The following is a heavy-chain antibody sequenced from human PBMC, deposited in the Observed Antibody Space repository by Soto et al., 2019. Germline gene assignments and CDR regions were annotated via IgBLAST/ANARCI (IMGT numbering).Heavy chain of an antibody. D-gene: IGHD3-22*01. CDR3: ARELVVITGYYYYYYGMDV. V-gene: IGHV1-46*01. Sequence: GASVKVSCKASGYTLTSYYMHWVRQAPGQGLEWMGIINPSGGSTSYAQKFQGRVTMTRDTSTSTVYMELSSLRSEDTAVYYCARELVVITGYYYYYYGMDVWGQGTTVTVSS. J-gene: IGHJ6*02. CDR2: INPSGGST. CDR1: GYTLTSYY.